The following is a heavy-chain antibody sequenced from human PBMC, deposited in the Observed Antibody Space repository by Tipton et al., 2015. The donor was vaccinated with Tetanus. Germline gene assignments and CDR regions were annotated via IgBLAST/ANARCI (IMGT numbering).Heavy chain of an antibody. V-gene: IGHV3-53*01. Sequence: SLRLSCAASGVTVSGNYMSWVRQAPGKGLEWVSVIYTGGSADYTDSVKGRFTISRDNSNNSLSLQVNSLRIDDTAVYYCAFRTNWRFSRGFDCWGQGILVTVSS. D-gene: IGHD1-20*01. J-gene: IGHJ4*02. CDR2: IYTGGSA. CDR1: GVTVSGNY. CDR3: AFRTNWRFSRGFDC.